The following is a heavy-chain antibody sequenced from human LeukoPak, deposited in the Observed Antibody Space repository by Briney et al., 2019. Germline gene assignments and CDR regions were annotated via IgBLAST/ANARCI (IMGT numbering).Heavy chain of an antibody. V-gene: IGHV1-69*06. CDR1: GGTFSSYA. D-gene: IGHD2-15*01. CDR2: IIPIFGTA. Sequence: ASVKVSCKASGGTFSSYAISWVRQAPGQGLERMGGIIPIFGTANYAQKFQGRVTITADKSTSTAHMELSSLRSEDTAVYYCAIVVVAGSFDYWGQGTLVTVSS. J-gene: IGHJ4*02. CDR3: AIVVVAGSFDY.